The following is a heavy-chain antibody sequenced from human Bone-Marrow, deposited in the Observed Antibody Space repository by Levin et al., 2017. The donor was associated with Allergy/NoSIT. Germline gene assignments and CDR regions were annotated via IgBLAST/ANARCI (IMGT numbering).Heavy chain of an antibody. CDR2: ITYSGTT. D-gene: IGHD2-2*01. V-gene: IGHV4-59*08. J-gene: IGHJ5*02. CDR1: GGSITSYF. Sequence: PSETLSLTCTISGGSITSYFWSWVRQPPGKSLEWVGYITYSGTTHYNPSLKSRVTMSIDTSKSQFSLKLSSVTAADTAMYYCASVPGPAHNWFDPWGQGTLVTVSS. CDR3: ASVPGPAHNWFDP.